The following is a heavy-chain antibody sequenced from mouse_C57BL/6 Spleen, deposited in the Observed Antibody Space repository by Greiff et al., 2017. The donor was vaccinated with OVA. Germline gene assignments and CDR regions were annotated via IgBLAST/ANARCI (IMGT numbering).Heavy chain of an antibody. D-gene: IGHD2-3*01. Sequence: QVQLQQPGAELVKPGASVKLSCKASGYTFTSYWMHWVKQRPGQGLEWIGMIHPNSGSTNYNEKFKSKATLTVVKSSSTAYMQLSSLTSEDSAVYYCARAYDYWYFDVWGTGTTVTVSS. J-gene: IGHJ1*03. CDR3: ARAYDYWYFDV. CDR2: IHPNSGST. CDR1: GYTFTSYW. V-gene: IGHV1-64*01.